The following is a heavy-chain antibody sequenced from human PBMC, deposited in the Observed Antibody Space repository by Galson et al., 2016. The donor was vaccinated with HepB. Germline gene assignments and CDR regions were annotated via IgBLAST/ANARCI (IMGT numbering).Heavy chain of an antibody. J-gene: IGHJ4*02. Sequence: QSGAEVKKPGESLKISCKGSGYSFTSYWIGWVRQMPGKGLEWMGIIYPDDSGTTYSPSFQGQVTISADKSISTAYLQWTSLKASDTAMYFCGRLRKGDFYDSSGYQYYFDYWGQGTLVTVSS. D-gene: IGHD3-22*01. V-gene: IGHV5-51*01. CDR1: GYSFTSYW. CDR2: IYPDDSGT. CDR3: GRLRKGDFYDSSGYQYYFDY.